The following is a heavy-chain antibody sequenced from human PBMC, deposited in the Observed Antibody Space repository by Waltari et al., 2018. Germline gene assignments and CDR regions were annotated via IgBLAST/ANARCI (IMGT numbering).Heavy chain of an antibody. D-gene: IGHD6-6*01. V-gene: IGHV3-30*01. CDR1: ALTVSPYT. CDR2: ILYDGSNT. J-gene: IGHJ4*02. Sequence: QVQLVESGGGVVQPGRALSLSCAAAALTVSPYTMHWVRQAPGKGLEWVALILYDGSNTYYADSVKGRFTISRDNSKNTLYLQMNSLRPDDRAVYYCTRGSTTAARCMDSWGQGTLVTVSS. CDR3: TRGSTTAARCMDS.